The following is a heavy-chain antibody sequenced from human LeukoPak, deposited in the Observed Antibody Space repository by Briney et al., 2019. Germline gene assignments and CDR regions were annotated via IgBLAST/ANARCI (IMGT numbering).Heavy chain of an antibody. CDR1: GYTFTSYD. D-gene: IGHD2-2*02. CDR2: MNPNSGNT. J-gene: IGHJ6*03. Sequence: ASVKVSCKASGYTFTSYDINWVRQATGQGLEWMAWMNPNSGNTGYAQKFQGRVTMTRNTSISTAYMELSSLRSEDTAVYYCATDLYCSSTSCYTNYYYYMDVWGKGTTVTVSS. CDR3: ATDLYCSSTSCYTNYYYYMDV. V-gene: IGHV1-8*01.